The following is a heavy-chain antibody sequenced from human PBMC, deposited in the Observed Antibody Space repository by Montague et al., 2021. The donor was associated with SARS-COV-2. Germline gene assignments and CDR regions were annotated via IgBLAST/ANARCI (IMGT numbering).Heavy chain of an antibody. J-gene: IGHJ4*02. Sequence: PALVKPTQTLTLTCTFSGSSLSTSGMCVSWIRQPPGKALEWLARIDWDDDKYYSTSLKTRLTISKGTSKNQVVLTMTNMDPVDTATYHCARTYYDILTGYFVLGDYWGQGTLVTVSS. V-gene: IGHV2-70*11. D-gene: IGHD3-9*01. CDR2: IDWDDDK. CDR3: ARTYYDILTGYFVLGDY. CDR1: GSSLSTSGMC.